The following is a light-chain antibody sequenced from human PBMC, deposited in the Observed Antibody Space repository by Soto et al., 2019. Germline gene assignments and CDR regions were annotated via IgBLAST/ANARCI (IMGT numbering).Light chain of an antibody. V-gene: IGLV2-11*01. Sequence: QSALTQPRSVSGSPGQSVTISCTGTSSDVNTYKYVSWYKQHPGKAPKLMIYNVSKRPSGVPDRISGSKSDNTASLTISGLQAEDEADYFCCLYAGSYSYVFGTGTKLTVL. CDR1: SSDVNTYKY. CDR3: CLYAGSYSYV. J-gene: IGLJ1*01. CDR2: NVS.